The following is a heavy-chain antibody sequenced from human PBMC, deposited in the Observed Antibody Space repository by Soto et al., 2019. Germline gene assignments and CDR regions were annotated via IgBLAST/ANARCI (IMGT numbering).Heavy chain of an antibody. D-gene: IGHD3-3*01. CDR2: IYYSGST. Sequence: SETLSLTCTVSGGSISSYYWSWIRQPPGKGLEWIGYIYYSGSTNYNPSLKSRVTISVDTSKNQFSLKLSSVTAADTAVYYCARHGEGTYYDFWSGYYRNWFDPWGQGTLVTVSS. J-gene: IGHJ5*02. CDR3: ARHGEGTYYDFWSGYYRNWFDP. CDR1: GGSISSYY. V-gene: IGHV4-59*08.